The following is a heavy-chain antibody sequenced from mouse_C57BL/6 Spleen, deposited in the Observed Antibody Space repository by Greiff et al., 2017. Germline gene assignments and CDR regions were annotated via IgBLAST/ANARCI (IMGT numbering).Heavy chain of an antibody. CDR2: IYPRSGNT. J-gene: IGHJ3*01. Sequence: VQLQQSGAELARPGASVKLSCKASGYTFTSYGISWVKQRPGQGLEWIGEIYPRSGNTYYNEKFKGKATLTADKSSSTAYMELRSLTSEDSAVYFCAVSWEGPLAWFAYWGQGTLVTVSA. CDR1: GYTFTSYG. CDR3: AVSWEGPLAWFAY. D-gene: IGHD4-1*01. V-gene: IGHV1-81*01.